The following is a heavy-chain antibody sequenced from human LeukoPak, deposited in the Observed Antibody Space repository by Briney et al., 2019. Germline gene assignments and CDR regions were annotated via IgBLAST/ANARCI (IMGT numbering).Heavy chain of an antibody. V-gene: IGHV1-18*01. CDR3: ARDEPYSSSWSIDY. J-gene: IGHJ4*02. Sequence: ASVKVSCKASGYTFTSYGISWVRQAPGQGLEWMGWINAYNGNTNYAQKLQGRVTMTTDTSTSTAYMELRSLRSDDTAVYYCARDEPYSSSWSIDYWGQGTLVTVSS. CDR2: INAYNGNT. D-gene: IGHD6-13*01. CDR1: GYTFTSYG.